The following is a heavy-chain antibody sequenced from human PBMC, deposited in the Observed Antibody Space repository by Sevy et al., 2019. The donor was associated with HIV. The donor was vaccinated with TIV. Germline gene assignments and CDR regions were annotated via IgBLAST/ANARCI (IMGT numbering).Heavy chain of an antibody. CDR3: ARDPSVSPNSSGWRGRVPFDY. V-gene: IGHV3-33*01. D-gene: IGHD6-19*01. CDR1: GFTFSSYG. J-gene: IGHJ4*02. CDR2: IWDDGSNK. Sequence: GGSLRLSCAASGFTFSSYGMHWVRQAPGKGLEWVAVIWDDGSNKYYADSVKGRFTISRDNSKNTLYLQMNSLRAEDTAVYYCARDPSVSPNSSGWRGRVPFDYWGQGTMVTVSS.